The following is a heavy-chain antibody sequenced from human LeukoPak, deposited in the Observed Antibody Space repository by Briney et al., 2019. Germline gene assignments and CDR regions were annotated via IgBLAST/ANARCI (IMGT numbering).Heavy chain of an antibody. CDR3: ARVAGSGSRKYYYGMDV. CDR2: ISSSSSYI. D-gene: IGHD3-10*01. CDR1: GFTFSSYA. Sequence: GGSLRLSCAASGFTFSSYAMHWVRQAPGKGLEWVSSISSSSSYIYYADSVKGRFTISRDNAKNSLYLQMNSLRAEDTAVYYCARVAGSGSRKYYYGMDVWGQGTTATVSS. V-gene: IGHV3-21*01. J-gene: IGHJ6*02.